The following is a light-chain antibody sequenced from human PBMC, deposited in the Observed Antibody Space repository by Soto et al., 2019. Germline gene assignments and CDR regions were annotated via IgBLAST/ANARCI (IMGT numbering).Light chain of an antibody. V-gene: IGKV3-11*01. J-gene: IGKJ5*01. CDR3: QHGSDWLMT. CDR2: ETI. Sequence: EIVLTQSPATLSLSPGERATLSCRASQSVTNYLAWYQQKAGQAPRLLIYETIHRATGIPARFSGSGSGTDFTLTISSLEPEVLAVCYCQHGSDWLMTFGQGTRLEIK. CDR1: QSVTNY.